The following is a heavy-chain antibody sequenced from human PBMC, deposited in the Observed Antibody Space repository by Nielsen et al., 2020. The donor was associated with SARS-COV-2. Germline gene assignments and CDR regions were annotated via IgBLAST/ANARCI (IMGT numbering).Heavy chain of an antibody. CDR2: IYYSGST. J-gene: IGHJ6*02. CDR3: ARVIAVAGTWYYGMDV. D-gene: IGHD6-19*01. Sequence: SETLSLTCTVSGGSVSSGSYYWSWIRQPPGKGLEWIGYIYYSGSTNYNPSLKSRVTISVDTSKNQFSLKLSSVTAADTAVYYCARVIAVAGTWYYGMDVWGQGTTVTVSS. CDR1: GGSVSSGSYY. V-gene: IGHV4-61*01.